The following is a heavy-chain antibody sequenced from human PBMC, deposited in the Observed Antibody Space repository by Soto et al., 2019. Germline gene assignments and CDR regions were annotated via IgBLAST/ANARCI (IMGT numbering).Heavy chain of an antibody. CDR1: GGSFSGYY. Sequence: PSETLSLTCAVYGGSFSGYYWSWIRQPPGKGLEWIGEINHSGSTNYNPSLKSRVTISVDTSKNQFSLKLSSVTAADTAVYYCAGRRHYDFWSGYGRFDYWGQGTLVTVSS. D-gene: IGHD3-3*01. V-gene: IGHV4-34*01. CDR2: INHSGST. CDR3: AGRRHYDFWSGYGRFDY. J-gene: IGHJ4*02.